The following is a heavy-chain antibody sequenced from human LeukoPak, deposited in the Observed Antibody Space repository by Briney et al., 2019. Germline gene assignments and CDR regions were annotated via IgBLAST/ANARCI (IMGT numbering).Heavy chain of an antibody. CDR1: GGTFSSYA. CDR3: ARSHSGTTVRVLGTGWFDP. CDR2: IIPIFGTA. V-gene: IGHV1-69*06. J-gene: IGHJ5*02. Sequence: SVKVSCKASGGTFSSYAISWVRQAPGQGLEWMGGIIPIFGTANYAQKFQGRVTITADKSTSTAYMELSSLRSEDTAVYYCARSHSGTTVRVLGTGWFDPWGQGTLVTVSS. D-gene: IGHD1-7*01.